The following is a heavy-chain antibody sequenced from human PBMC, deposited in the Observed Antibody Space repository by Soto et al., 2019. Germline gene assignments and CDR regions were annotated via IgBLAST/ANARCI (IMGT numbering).Heavy chain of an antibody. CDR1: GGSFSDYY. D-gene: IGHD6-19*01. CDR2: INHSGST. CDR3: ATGRSDSGWYEEHF. J-gene: IGHJ4*02. V-gene: IGHV4-34*01. Sequence: PSETLSLTCAVYGGSFSDYYWSWIRQPPGKGLEWIGEINHSGSTNYNPSLKSRVTISLDTSKNQFSLKLSSVTAADTAVYYCATGRSDSGWYEEHFWGRGTLGTVSS.